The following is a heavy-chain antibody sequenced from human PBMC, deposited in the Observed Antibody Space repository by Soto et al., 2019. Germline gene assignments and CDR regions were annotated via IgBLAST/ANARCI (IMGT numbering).Heavy chain of an antibody. CDR2: ISGSGGST. CDR1: GFTFSSYA. J-gene: IGHJ3*02. V-gene: IGHV3-23*01. D-gene: IGHD4-17*01. CDR3: AKSNWGDYEARYAFDI. Sequence: GGSLRLSCAASGFTFSSYAMSWVRQAPGKGLEWVSAISGSGGSTYYADSVNGRFTISRDNSKNTLYLQMNSLRAEDTAVYYCAKSNWGDYEARYAFDIWGQGTMVTVSS.